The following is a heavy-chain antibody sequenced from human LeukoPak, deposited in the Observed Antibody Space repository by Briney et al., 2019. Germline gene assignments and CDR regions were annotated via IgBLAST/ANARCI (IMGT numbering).Heavy chain of an antibody. CDR3: ARAWGTGDYYYYYMDV. Sequence: PSETLSLTCAVSGGSISSSNWWSWVRQPPGKGLEWIGEIYHSGSTNYNPSLKSRVTISVDKSKNQFSLKLSSVTAADTAVYYCARAWGTGDYYYYYMDVWGKGTTVTVSS. CDR2: IYHSGST. D-gene: IGHD3-10*01. V-gene: IGHV4-4*02. CDR1: GGSISSSNW. J-gene: IGHJ6*03.